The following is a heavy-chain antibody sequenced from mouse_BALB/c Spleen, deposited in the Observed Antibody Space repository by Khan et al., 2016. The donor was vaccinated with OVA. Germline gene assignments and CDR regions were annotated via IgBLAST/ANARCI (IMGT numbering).Heavy chain of an antibody. Sequence: QVQLKESGPGLVAPSQNLSITCTVSGFSLSDYGVNWIRQPPGKGLEWLGVIWGGGSTYYNSALKSRLSISKDNSKSQVFLKMSSLQTDDTAIYYCAKGVWSYYYTLDYWGQGTSVTVSS. CDR1: GFSLSDYG. J-gene: IGHJ4*01. CDR2: IWGGGST. CDR3: AKGVWSYYYTLDY. V-gene: IGHV2-6-5*01.